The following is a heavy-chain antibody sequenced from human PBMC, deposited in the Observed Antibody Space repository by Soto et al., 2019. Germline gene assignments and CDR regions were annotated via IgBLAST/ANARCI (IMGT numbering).Heavy chain of an antibody. D-gene: IGHD4-4*01. V-gene: IGHV3-30*18. CDR2: ISYDGSNK. Sequence: QVQLVESGGGVVQPGRSLRLSCAASGFTFSSYGMHWVRQAPGKGLEWVAVISYDGSNKYYADSVKGRFTISRDNSKNTLYLQMNSLRAEDTAVYYCAKGGTVTYYYYYYGMDVWGQGTTVTVSS. CDR3: AKGGTVTYYYYYYGMDV. CDR1: GFTFSSYG. J-gene: IGHJ6*02.